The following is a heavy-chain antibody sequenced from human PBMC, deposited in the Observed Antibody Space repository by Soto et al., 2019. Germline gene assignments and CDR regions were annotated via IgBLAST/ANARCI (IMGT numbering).Heavy chain of an antibody. Sequence: PGGSLRLSCAASGFIFSSHWMHWVRQAPGKGLVGVSRIGPDGSNIWEADSVQGRFTISRDNARNRLYLQMNSLRDEDTAIYYWVRDNNWSFDYWGQGILVTVSS. V-gene: IGHV3-74*01. J-gene: IGHJ4*02. D-gene: IGHD1-1*01. CDR3: VRDNNWSFDY. CDR2: IGPDGSNI. CDR1: GFIFSSHW.